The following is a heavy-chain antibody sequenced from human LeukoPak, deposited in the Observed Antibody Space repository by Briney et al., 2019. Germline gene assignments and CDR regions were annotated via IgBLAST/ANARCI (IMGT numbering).Heavy chain of an antibody. CDR3: ARHVGFITMVRGVINNNWFDP. Sequence: SETLSLTCTVSGGSISSYYWSWIRQPPGKGLEWIGYIYHSGSTNYNPSLKSRVTISVDTSKNQFSLKLSSVTAADTAVYYCARHVGFITMVRGVINNNWFDPWGQGTLVTVSS. CDR2: IYHSGST. D-gene: IGHD3-10*01. CDR1: GGSISSYY. V-gene: IGHV4-59*08. J-gene: IGHJ5*02.